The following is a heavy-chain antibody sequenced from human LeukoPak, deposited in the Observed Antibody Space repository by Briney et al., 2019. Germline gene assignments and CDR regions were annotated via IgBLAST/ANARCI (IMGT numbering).Heavy chain of an antibody. CDR3: AREYCSGGSCYYYFDN. J-gene: IGHJ4*01. D-gene: IGHD2-15*01. CDR1: GFPFISYA. CDR2: ISSNGGST. V-gene: IGHV3-64*01. Sequence: GGSLILSFAASGFPFISYAMHGVRQAPGKGLEYVSAISSNGGSTYFANSGKGRFTISRDNSKNTLYLQMGSLRAEDMAVYYCAREYCSGGSCYYYFDNWGHGTLVTVSS.